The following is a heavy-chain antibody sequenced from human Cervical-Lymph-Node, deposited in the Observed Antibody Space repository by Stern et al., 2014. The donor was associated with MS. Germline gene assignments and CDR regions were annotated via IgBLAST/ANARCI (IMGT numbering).Heavy chain of an antibody. CDR3: AREDYDILTGDY. Sequence: EVQLEESGGGLVKPGGSLRLSCAASGFTFSSYSMNWVRQAPGKGLEWVSSISSSSSYIYYADSVKGRFTISRDNAKNSLYLQMNSLRAEDTAVYYCAREDYDILTGDYWGQGTLVTVSS. CDR1: GFTFSSYS. J-gene: IGHJ4*02. D-gene: IGHD3-9*01. V-gene: IGHV3-21*01. CDR2: ISSSSSYI.